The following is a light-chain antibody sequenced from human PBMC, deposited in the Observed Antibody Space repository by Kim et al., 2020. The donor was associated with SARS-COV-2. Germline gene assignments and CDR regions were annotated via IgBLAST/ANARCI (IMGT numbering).Light chain of an antibody. CDR3: AAWDDSLNGVV. J-gene: IGLJ2*01. CDR1: RSNIGSNT. Sequence: GQRVTIACSGSRSNIGSNTVNWYQQLPGTAPKLLIYSNNQRPSGVPARFSGSKSGTSASLAISGLQSEDEADYYCAAWDDSLNGVVFGGGTKLTVL. CDR2: SNN. V-gene: IGLV1-44*01.